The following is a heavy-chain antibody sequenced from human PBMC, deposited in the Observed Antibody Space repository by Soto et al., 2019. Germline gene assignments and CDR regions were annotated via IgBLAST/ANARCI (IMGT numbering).Heavy chain of an antibody. D-gene: IGHD2-2*01. V-gene: IGHV3-23*01. Sequence: GGSLRLSCAASGFTFSSYAMSWVRQAPGKGLEWVSAISGSGGSTYYADSVKGRFTISRDNSKNTLYLQMNSLRAEDTAVYYCAKEREDIVVVPAAMAFYYWGQGTLVTVSS. CDR3: AKEREDIVVVPAAMAFYY. J-gene: IGHJ4*02. CDR2: ISGSGGST. CDR1: GFTFSSYA.